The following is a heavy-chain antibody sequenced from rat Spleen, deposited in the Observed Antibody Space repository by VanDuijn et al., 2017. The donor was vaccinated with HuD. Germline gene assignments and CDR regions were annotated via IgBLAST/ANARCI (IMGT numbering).Heavy chain of an antibody. Sequence: EVQLVESGGGLVQPGRSLKVPCAASGFTFNNYGMAWVRQAPTKGLEWVASITNTGGSIYYPDSVKGRFTISRDPAQNTLYLQMNSLRSEDTATYYCTTFSDYATSPFAYWGQGTLVTVSS. J-gene: IGHJ3*01. CDR1: GFTFNNYG. V-gene: IGHV5-29*01. D-gene: IGHD1-6*01. CDR3: TTFSDYATSPFAY. CDR2: ITNTGGSI.